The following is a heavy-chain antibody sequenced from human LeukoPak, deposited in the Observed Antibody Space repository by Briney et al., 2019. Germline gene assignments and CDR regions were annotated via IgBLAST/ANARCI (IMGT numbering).Heavy chain of an antibody. J-gene: IGHJ6*02. CDR2: INAGNGNT. Sequence: GASVKVSCKASGYTFTSYAMHWVRQAPGQRLEWMGWINAGNGNTKYSQKFQGRVTITRDTSASTAYMELSSLRSEDTAVYYCARGAVTHYYYGMDVWGQGTTVTVSS. D-gene: IGHD4-17*01. CDR3: ARGAVTHYYYGMDV. V-gene: IGHV1-3*01. CDR1: GYTFTSYA.